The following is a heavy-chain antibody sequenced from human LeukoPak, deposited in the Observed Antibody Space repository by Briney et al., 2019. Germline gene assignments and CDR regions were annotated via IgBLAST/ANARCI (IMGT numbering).Heavy chain of an antibody. Sequence: GGSLRLSCAASGFTFSDYYMSWSRQAPGKGLEWISYITNSGSTIYYADSVKGRFTVSRDDAKNSLYLQMNTLRAEDTAVYYCATHIAEATALHYWGQGTLVTVSS. J-gene: IGHJ4*02. V-gene: IGHV3-11*01. CDR1: GFTFSDYY. CDR3: ATHIAEATALHY. D-gene: IGHD6-13*01. CDR2: ITNSGSTI.